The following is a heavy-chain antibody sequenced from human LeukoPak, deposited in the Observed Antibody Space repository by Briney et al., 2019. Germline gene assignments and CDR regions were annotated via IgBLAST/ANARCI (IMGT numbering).Heavy chain of an antibody. CDR3: AKESIVVVPAEIDY. Sequence: GGSLRLSCAASGFSFRNYGMHWVRQAPGKGLEWVAVMSYDGSKEYYGDSVKGRFTISRDNSKNTLYLQMNSLRAEDTAVYYCAKESIVVVPAEIDYWGQGTLVTVSS. CDR2: MSYDGSKE. D-gene: IGHD2-2*01. V-gene: IGHV3-30*18. J-gene: IGHJ4*02. CDR1: GFSFRNYG.